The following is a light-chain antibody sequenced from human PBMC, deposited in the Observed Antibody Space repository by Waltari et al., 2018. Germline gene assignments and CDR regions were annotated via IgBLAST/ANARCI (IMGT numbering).Light chain of an antibody. V-gene: IGLV7-43*01. CDR2: SIS. CDR3: LLYYSGVWV. CDR1: SGAVTSGDY. Sequence: QTVVTQEPSLTVSPGGTVTLTCASSSGAVTSGDYPNWFQQKPGQAPRTLIYSISDKHSWTPARFSGSLLGGKAALTLSAVQPEDEAEYYCLLYYSGVWVVGGGTKLTVL. J-gene: IGLJ3*02.